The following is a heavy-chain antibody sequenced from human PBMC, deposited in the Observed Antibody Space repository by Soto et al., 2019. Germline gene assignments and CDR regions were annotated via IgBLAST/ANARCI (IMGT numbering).Heavy chain of an antibody. D-gene: IGHD6-19*01. Sequence: QVQLVQSGAEVKKPGASVKVSCKASGYTFTSYYMHWVRQAPGQGLEWMGIINPSGGSTSNAQKFQGRVTMTRDTSTSTVYMELSSLRSEDTAVYYCAREKGAVAGTGPYFDYWGQGTLVTVSS. CDR2: INPSGGST. CDR1: GYTFTSYY. CDR3: AREKGAVAGTGPYFDY. V-gene: IGHV1-46*01. J-gene: IGHJ4*02.